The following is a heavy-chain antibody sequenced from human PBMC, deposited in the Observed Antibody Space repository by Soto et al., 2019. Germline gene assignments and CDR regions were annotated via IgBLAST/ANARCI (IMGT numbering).Heavy chain of an antibody. D-gene: IGHD6-6*01. J-gene: IGHJ2*01. CDR3: ASRGDRSSGV. V-gene: IGHV4-31*03. CDR1: GGSISSGYY. Sequence: QVQLQESGPGLVKPSQTLSLTCTVSGGSISSGYYWSWIRQYPGKGLEWIGYIHYSGTTYYNPSLMSRLTISIDTSKKQFSLKLTSVTAADTAVYYCASRGDRSSGVWGRGTLVTVSS. CDR2: IHYSGTT.